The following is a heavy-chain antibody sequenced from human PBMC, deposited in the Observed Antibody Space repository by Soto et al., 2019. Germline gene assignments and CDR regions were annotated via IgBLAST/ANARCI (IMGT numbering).Heavy chain of an antibody. CDR1: GFTFSDYY. Sequence: GGSLRLSCAASGFTFSDYYMSWIRQAPGKGLEWVSYISSSSSYTNYADSVKGRFTISRDNAKNSLYLQMNSLRAEDTAVYYCARDWSLGPERYYGSGSPPSYWGQGTLVTVSS. V-gene: IGHV3-11*05. D-gene: IGHD3-10*01. J-gene: IGHJ4*02. CDR2: ISSSSSYT. CDR3: ARDWSLGPERYYGSGSPPSY.